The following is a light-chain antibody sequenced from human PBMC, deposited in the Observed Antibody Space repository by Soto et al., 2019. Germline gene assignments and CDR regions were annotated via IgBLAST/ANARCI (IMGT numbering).Light chain of an antibody. CDR2: QVT. CDR3: MSYAGGNRFV. V-gene: IGLV2-8*01. Sequence: QSVLTQPPSASGSPGQSVTISCAGTINDVGGYNYVSWYQQHPGKVPQLMIYQVTKRPSGVPDRFSASKSDTTASLTISGLQAEDEGDYYCMSYAGGNRFVFGTGDQGHRP. J-gene: IGLJ1*01. CDR1: INDVGGYNY.